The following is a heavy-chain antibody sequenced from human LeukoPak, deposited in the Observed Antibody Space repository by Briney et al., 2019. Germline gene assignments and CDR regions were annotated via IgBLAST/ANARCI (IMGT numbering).Heavy chain of an antibody. J-gene: IGHJ6*02. D-gene: IGHD3-10*01. Sequence: SETLSLTCTVPGGSISSYYWSWIRQPPGKGLEWIGYIYYSGSTNYNPSLKSRVTISVDTSKNQFSLKLSSVTAADTAVYYCARMGMVRGVLYGMDVWGQGTTVTVSS. CDR2: IYYSGST. CDR3: ARMGMVRGVLYGMDV. V-gene: IGHV4-59*01. CDR1: GGSISSYY.